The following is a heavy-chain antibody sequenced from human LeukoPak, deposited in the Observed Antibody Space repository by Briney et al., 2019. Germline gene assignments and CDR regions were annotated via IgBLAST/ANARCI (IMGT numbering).Heavy chain of an antibody. CDR2: MNPNSGNT. V-gene: IGHV1-8*01. J-gene: IGHJ5*02. CDR3: ARGGYYDSSGYSNWFDP. D-gene: IGHD3-22*01. CDR1: GYTFTSYD. Sequence: ASVKVSCKASGYTFTSYDINWVRQATGQGLEWMGWMNPNSGNTGYAQKFLGRVTMTRNTSISTAYMELSSLRSEDTAVYYCARGGYYDSSGYSNWFDPWGQGTLVTVSS.